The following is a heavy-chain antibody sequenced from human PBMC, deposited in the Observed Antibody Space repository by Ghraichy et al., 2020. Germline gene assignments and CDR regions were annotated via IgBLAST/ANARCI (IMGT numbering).Heavy chain of an antibody. CDR1: GGSISSYY. J-gene: IGHJ4*02. CDR2: IYYSGST. D-gene: IGHD3-16*02. CDR3: ARGAVYYDYVWGSYRYNYYFDY. Sequence: SETLSPTCTVSGGSISSYYWSWIRQPPGKGLEWIGYIYYSGSTNYNPSLKSRVTISVDTSKNQFSLKLSSVTAADTAVYYCARGAVYYDYVWGSYRYNYYFDYWGQGTLVTVSS. V-gene: IGHV4-59*01.